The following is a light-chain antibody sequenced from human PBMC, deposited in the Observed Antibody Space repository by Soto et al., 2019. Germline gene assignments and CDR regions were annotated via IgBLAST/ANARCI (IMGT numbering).Light chain of an antibody. CDR2: DSS. Sequence: DIQMTQSPATLSASVGDSVTVTCRASQSISTWLAWYQQKPGRAPKILIYDSSSLESGVPSRFSGSGAGTDFTLTISGLQPDDFATYYCQQYHTFPIAFGQGTRLDIK. V-gene: IGKV1-5*01. CDR1: QSISTW. CDR3: QQYHTFPIA. J-gene: IGKJ5*01.